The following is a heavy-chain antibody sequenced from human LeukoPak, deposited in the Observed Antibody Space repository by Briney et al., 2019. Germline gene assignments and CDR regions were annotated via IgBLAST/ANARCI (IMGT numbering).Heavy chain of an antibody. CDR1: GGSISSSSYY. CDR2: IYYSGST. V-gene: IGHV4-39*02. CDR3: ARDTTSDP. D-gene: IGHD1-1*01. J-gene: IGHJ5*02. Sequence: SETLSLTCTVSGGSISSSSYYWGWIRQPPGKGLEWIGSIYYSGSTYYNPSLKSRVTISVDTSKNQFSLKLSSVTAADTAVYYCARDTTSDPWGQGTLVTVSS.